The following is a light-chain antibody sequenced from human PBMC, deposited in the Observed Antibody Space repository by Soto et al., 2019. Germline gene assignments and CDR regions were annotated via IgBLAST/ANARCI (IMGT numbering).Light chain of an antibody. CDR1: QSVSSSY. J-gene: IGKJ4*01. V-gene: IGKV3-20*01. CDR2: GAS. Sequence: EIVLTQSPGTLSLSPGERATLSCRASQSVSSSYLAWYQQKPGQAPRLLIYGASSRATGIPDRFSGSGSGTDVPLTISRLEPEDFAVYYCQPYGSSPPFGGGTKVEIK. CDR3: QPYGSSPP.